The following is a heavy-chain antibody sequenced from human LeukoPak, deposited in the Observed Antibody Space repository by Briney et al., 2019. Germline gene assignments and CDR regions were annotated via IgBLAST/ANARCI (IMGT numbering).Heavy chain of an antibody. CDR3: ARGDYGERNDY. D-gene: IGHD4-17*01. J-gene: IGHJ4*02. CDR1: GYTFTGYY. V-gene: IGHV1-8*02. Sequence: ASVKVSCKASGYTFTGYYIHWVRQAPGQGLEWMGWMNPNSGNTGYAQKFQGRVTMTRNTSISTAYMELSSLRSEDTAVYYCARGDYGERNDYWGQGTLVTVSS. CDR2: MNPNSGNT.